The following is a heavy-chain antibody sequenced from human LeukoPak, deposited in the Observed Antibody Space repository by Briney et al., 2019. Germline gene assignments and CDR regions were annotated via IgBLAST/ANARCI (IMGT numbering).Heavy chain of an antibody. V-gene: IGHV3-30-3*01. CDR1: GFTFSTHT. CDR2: ISYDGSNK. J-gene: IGHJ4*02. Sequence: GGSLRLSCAASGFTFSTHTLHWVRQAPGKGLEWVAIISYDGSNKYYADSVKGRFTISRDNSRSTLYLQMNSLRSEDTAVYFCARDPYYWGQGTLVTVPS. CDR3: ARDPYY.